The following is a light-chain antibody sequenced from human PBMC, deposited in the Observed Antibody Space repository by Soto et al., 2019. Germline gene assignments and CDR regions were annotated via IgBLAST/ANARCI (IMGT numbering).Light chain of an antibody. Sequence: QSALTQPASVSGSPGQSITISCTGTSSDGGSYNLVSWYQQHPGKAPKLMIYEGSKRTSGVSNRFSGSKSGNTASLTISGLQAEDEADYYCCSYAGSSTNYVFGTGTKLTLL. V-gene: IGLV2-23*01. CDR1: SSDGGSYNL. CDR2: EGS. CDR3: CSYAGSSTNYV. J-gene: IGLJ1*01.